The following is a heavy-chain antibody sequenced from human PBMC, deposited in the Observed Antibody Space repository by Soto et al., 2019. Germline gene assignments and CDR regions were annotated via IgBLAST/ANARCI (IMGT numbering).Heavy chain of an antibody. CDR1: GYTFTSYG. Sequence: ASVKVSCKASGYTFTSYGISWVRQAPGQGLEWMGWISAYNGNTNYAQKLQGRVTMTTDTSTSTAYMELRSLRSDDTAVYYCARANDFWSGYYTDFDYWGQGTLVTVSS. J-gene: IGHJ4*02. D-gene: IGHD3-3*01. V-gene: IGHV1-18*01. CDR2: ISAYNGNT. CDR3: ARANDFWSGYYTDFDY.